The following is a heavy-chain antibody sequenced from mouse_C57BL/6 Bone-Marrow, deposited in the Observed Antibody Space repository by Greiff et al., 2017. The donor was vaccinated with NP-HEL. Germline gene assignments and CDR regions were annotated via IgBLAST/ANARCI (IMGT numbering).Heavy chain of an antibody. CDR2: IDPSDSYT. D-gene: IGHD1-2*01. CDR3: AGRSLDG. V-gene: IGHV1-59*01. Sequence: QVQLQQPGAELVRPGTSVKLSCKASGYTFTSYCMHWVMQRPGQGLEWIGVIDPSDSYTFYNQKFKGKATLTVDTSSSTAYMQLRSLTSEDSAVYYYAGRSLDGGGRGTTLTVSS. J-gene: IGHJ2*01. CDR1: GYTFTSYC.